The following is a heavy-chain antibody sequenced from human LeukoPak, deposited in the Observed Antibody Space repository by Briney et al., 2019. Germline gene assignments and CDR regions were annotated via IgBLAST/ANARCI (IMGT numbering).Heavy chain of an antibody. D-gene: IGHD4-17*01. J-gene: IGHJ4*02. V-gene: IGHV4-61*01. CDR1: GGSFSSGSYY. CDR2: IYYSGRT. Sequence: PSETLSLTCTVSGGSFSSGSYYWSWIRQPPGKGLEWIGYIYYSGRTNYNPSLKSRVTISVDTSKNQFSLKLSSVTAADTAVYYCARGGYYGDYGYWGQGTLVTVSS. CDR3: ARGGYYGDYGY.